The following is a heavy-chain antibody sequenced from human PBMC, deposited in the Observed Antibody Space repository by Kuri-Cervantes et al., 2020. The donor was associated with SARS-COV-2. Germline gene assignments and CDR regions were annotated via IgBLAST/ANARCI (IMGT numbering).Heavy chain of an antibody. D-gene: IGHD3-3*01. CDR2: ISSSSSYI. V-gene: IGHV3-21*01. Sequence: GGSLRLSCAASGFTLSTYSMNWVRQAPGKGLEWVSSISSSSSYIYYADSVKGRFTISRDNAKNSLYLQMNSLRAEDTAVYYCARASFDFWSGYYTGYYYDYWGQGTLVTVSS. J-gene: IGHJ4*02. CDR3: ARASFDFWSGYYTGYYYDY. CDR1: GFTLSTYS.